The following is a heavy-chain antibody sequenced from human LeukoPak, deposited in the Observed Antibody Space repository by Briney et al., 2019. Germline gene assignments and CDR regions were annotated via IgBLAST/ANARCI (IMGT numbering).Heavy chain of an antibody. CDR2: ISAYNGNT. CDR1: GYTFTSYG. Sequence: ASVKVSCKASGYTFTSYGISWVRQAPGQGLEWMGWISAYNGNTNYAQKLQGRVTMTTDTSTSTAYMELRSLRSDDTAVYYCARVPGLNIVVVPAALPGVGYWGQGTLVTVSS. V-gene: IGHV1-18*01. J-gene: IGHJ4*02. CDR3: ARVPGLNIVVVPAALPGVGY. D-gene: IGHD2-2*01.